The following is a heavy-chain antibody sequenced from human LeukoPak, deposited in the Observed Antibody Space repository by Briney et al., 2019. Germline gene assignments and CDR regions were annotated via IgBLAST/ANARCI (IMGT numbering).Heavy chain of an antibody. CDR1: GYTFTDYY. Sequence: ASVKVSCKASGYTFTDYYIHWVRQAPGQGLEWMGWINPNTAGTNYEQKFQGRVTMTRDTSISTAYMELSRLRSDDTAVYYCAREAYCSSTSCYFWESDYWGQGTLVTVSS. V-gene: IGHV1-2*02. CDR2: INPNTAGT. J-gene: IGHJ4*02. D-gene: IGHD2-2*01. CDR3: AREAYCSSTSCYFWESDY.